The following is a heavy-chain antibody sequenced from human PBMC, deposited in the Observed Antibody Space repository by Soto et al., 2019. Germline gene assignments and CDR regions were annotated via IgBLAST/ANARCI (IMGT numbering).Heavy chain of an antibody. D-gene: IGHD2-15*01. Sequence: GGSLRLSCAASGFTFSGSAMHWVRQASGKGLEWVGRIRSKANSYATAYAASVKGRFTISRDDSKNTAYLQMNSLKTEDTAVYYCTRKGDLGYCSGGSCYHHYWGQGTLVTVSS. J-gene: IGHJ4*02. CDR3: TRKGDLGYCSGGSCYHHY. CDR2: IRSKANSYAT. CDR1: GFTFSGSA. V-gene: IGHV3-73*01.